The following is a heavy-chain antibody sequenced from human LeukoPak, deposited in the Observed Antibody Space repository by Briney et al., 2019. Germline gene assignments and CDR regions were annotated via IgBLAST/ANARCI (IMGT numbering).Heavy chain of an antibody. V-gene: IGHV4-34*01. Sequence: PSETLSLTCAVYGGSFSGYYWSWIRQPPGKGLEWIGEVNHSGSTNYNPSLKSRVTISVDTSKNQFSLKLSSVTAADTAVYYCASTSNLGSSNWFDPWGQGTLVTVSS. J-gene: IGHJ5*02. CDR2: VNHSGST. D-gene: IGHD4-11*01. CDR3: ASTSNLGSSNWFDP. CDR1: GGSFSGYY.